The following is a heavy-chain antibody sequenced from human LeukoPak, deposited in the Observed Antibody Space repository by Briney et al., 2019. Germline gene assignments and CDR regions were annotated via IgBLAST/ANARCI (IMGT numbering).Heavy chain of an antibody. V-gene: IGHV4-4*07. CDR1: GGSISSYY. Sequence: SETLSLTCTVSGGSISSYYWSWIRQPAGKGLEWIRRIYTSGSTNYNPSLKSRVTMSVDTSKNQFSLKLSSVTAADTAVYYCARGRGKYCSGGSCENHWGNWFDPWGQGTLVTVSS. D-gene: IGHD2-15*01. J-gene: IGHJ5*02. CDR3: ARGRGKYCSGGSCENHWGNWFDP. CDR2: IYTSGST.